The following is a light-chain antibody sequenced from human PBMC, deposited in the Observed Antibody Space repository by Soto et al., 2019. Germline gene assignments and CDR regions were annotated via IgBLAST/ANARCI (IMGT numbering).Light chain of an antibody. Sequence: DIQMTQSPSTLSASVGDRVTITFRSSQSISSWLALYQQKPGKAPKLLIYKASSLESGVPSRFSGSGSETEITLTISSLQPDDFATYYCQQYNSYPWTFGQGTKVDI. CDR2: KAS. J-gene: IGKJ1*01. V-gene: IGKV1-5*03. CDR3: QQYNSYPWT. CDR1: QSISSW.